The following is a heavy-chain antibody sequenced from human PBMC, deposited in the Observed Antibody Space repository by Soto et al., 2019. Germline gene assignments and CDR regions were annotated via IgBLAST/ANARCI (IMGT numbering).Heavy chain of an antibody. Sequence: SGTLSVTCSVAGDSISSSKWWGWGRQPPGKGLEWIGEIYHSGSTNYNPSLKSRVIISVDKSKNQFSLKLSSVADADTAVYYCARGERQQQRDYWGQGTLVTVS. V-gene: IGHV4-4*02. CDR1: GDSISSSKW. D-gene: IGHD6-13*01. J-gene: IGHJ4*02. CDR3: ARGERQQQRDY. CDR2: IYHSGST.